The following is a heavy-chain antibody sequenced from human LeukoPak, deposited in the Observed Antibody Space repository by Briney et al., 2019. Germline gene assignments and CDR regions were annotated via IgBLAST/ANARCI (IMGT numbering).Heavy chain of an antibody. CDR3: AKSGEVEMATVYFDY. Sequence: GGSLRLSCAASGFTFRDYYMSWIRQAPGKGLEWVSYISSSGGTIYYSDSVKGRFTISRDNTKNSLYLQMNSLRAEDTAVYYCAKSGEVEMATVYFDYWGQGTLVTVSS. J-gene: IGHJ4*02. D-gene: IGHD5-24*01. V-gene: IGHV3-11*01. CDR1: GFTFRDYY. CDR2: ISSSGGTI.